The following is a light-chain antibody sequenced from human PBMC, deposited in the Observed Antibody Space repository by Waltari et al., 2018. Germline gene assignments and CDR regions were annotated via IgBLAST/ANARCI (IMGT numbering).Light chain of an antibody. CDR1: QTISNW. CDR3: QQYNSYSWT. CDR2: TAS. Sequence: DIQMTQSPSTLSASVGDRVTITCRASQTISNWLAWYQQKPGKAPKLRIHTASSLDSGVPSRFSGSRSGTEFTLTISSLQPDDFATYYCQQYNSYSWTFGQGTKVEIK. V-gene: IGKV1-5*03. J-gene: IGKJ1*01.